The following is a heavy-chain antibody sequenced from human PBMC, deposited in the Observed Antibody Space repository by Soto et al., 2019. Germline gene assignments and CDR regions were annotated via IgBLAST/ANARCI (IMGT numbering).Heavy chain of an antibody. J-gene: IGHJ4*02. D-gene: IGHD3-22*01. Sequence: GGSLRLSCAASGFTFSSYAMHWVRQAPGKGLEWVAVISYDGSNKYYADSVKGRFTISRDNSKNTLYLQMNSLRAEDTAVYYCATYSSGYRTFDYWGQGTLVTVSS. CDR1: GFTFSSYA. V-gene: IGHV3-30-3*01. CDR3: ATYSSGYRTFDY. CDR2: ISYDGSNK.